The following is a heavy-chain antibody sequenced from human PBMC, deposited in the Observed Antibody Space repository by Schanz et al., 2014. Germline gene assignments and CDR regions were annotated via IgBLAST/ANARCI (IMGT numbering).Heavy chain of an antibody. Sequence: QVQLVQSGAEVKKPGASVKLSCKASNYIFTKYYIHCVRQAPGQGLEWMGLINPYDDTIDYAKKFQGRLTVTRDTSTSTVNMELSSLRSEDTAVYYCARETTIITGGAFDVWGQGTMVTVSS. CDR3: ARETTIITGGAFDV. CDR2: INPYDDTI. V-gene: IGHV1-46*01. CDR1: NYIFTKYY. J-gene: IGHJ3*01. D-gene: IGHD3-9*01.